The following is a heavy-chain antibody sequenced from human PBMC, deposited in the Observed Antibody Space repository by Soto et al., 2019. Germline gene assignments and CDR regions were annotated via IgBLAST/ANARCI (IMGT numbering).Heavy chain of an antibody. CDR3: ARQDIVLMVYANDY. J-gene: IGHJ4*02. V-gene: IGHV4-30-2*03. CDR2: IYYSGST. D-gene: IGHD2-8*01. Sequence: SETPSLTCAVSGGSISSGGYSWSWIRQPPGKGLEWIGYIYYSGSTYYNPSLKSRVTISVDTSKNQFSLKLSSVTAADTAVYYCARQDIVLMVYANDYWGQGTLVTVSS. CDR1: GGSISSGGYS.